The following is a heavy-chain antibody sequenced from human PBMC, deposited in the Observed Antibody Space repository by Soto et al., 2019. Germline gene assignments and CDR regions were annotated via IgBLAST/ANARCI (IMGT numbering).Heavy chain of an antibody. CDR1: GGSISSYY. V-gene: IGHV4-59*01. CDR3: SAVLLSSYGSGSNV. CDR2: IYYSGST. Sequence: PSETLSLPCTVSGGSISSYYWSWIRQPPGKGLEWIGYIYYSGSTNYNPSLKSRVTISVDTSKNQFSLKLSSVTAADTAVYYCSAVLLSSYGSGSNVWGQGTLVTVSS. D-gene: IGHD3-10*01. J-gene: IGHJ4*02.